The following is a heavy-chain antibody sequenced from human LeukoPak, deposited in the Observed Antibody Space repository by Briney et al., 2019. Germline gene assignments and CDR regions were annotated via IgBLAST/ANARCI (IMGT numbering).Heavy chain of an antibody. D-gene: IGHD1-26*01. CDR2: ITTNGDRT. V-gene: IGHV3-64*01. J-gene: IGHJ4*02. CDR1: GFTFSNYA. CDR3: ARDLSGSNALDY. Sequence: GGSRRLSCAASGFTFSNYAMHWVRQAPGKGLEYVSTITTNGDRTYYANSVKGRFTISRDNSKNTLYLQMGSLRAEDMAVYYCARDLSGSNALDYWGQGTLVTVSS.